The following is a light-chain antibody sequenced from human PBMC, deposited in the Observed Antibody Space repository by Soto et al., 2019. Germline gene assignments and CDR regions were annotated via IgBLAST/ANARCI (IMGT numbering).Light chain of an antibody. Sequence: DIQMTQSPSTLSAGVGARVTITCRASQRISTYLNWYQQKPGQAPTLLIYAASSLQSGVPSRFSGGGSGTDFTLTINALQPEDFATYFCQQCYSAPRSFGQGTKVEIK. J-gene: IGKJ1*01. CDR3: QQCYSAPRS. CDR1: QRISTY. CDR2: AAS. V-gene: IGKV1-39*01.